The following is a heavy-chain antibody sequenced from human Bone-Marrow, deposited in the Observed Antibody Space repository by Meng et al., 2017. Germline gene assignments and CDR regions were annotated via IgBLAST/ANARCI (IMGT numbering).Heavy chain of an antibody. Sequence: QVQVQQWGAGLLKPSETLSLTCAFYGGSFSAYDWSWIRQPPRKGLEWLRKINHSGSTNDNPSLKSRVTISIDTSRNQLSLKLSSVTAADTAVYYCRLAYCMGDCVDYWGQGTLVTVSS. CDR3: RLAYCMGDCVDY. CDR2: INHSGST. CDR1: GGSFSAYD. V-gene: IGHV4-34*01. J-gene: IGHJ4*02. D-gene: IGHD2-21*01.